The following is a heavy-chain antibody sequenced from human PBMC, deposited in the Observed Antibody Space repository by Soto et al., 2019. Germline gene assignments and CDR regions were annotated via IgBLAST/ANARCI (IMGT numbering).Heavy chain of an antibody. J-gene: IGHJ6*03. Sequence: EVQLLESGGGLVQPGGSLRLSCAASGFTFSSYAMSWVRQAPGKGLEWVSAISGSGGSTYYADSVKGRFTISRDNSKNTLYLQMNRLRAEDRAVYYCAKMGGRGVYYYMDVWGKVTTVTVSS. V-gene: IGHV3-23*01. D-gene: IGHD3-10*01. CDR3: AKMGGRGVYYYMDV. CDR2: ISGSGGST. CDR1: GFTFSSYA.